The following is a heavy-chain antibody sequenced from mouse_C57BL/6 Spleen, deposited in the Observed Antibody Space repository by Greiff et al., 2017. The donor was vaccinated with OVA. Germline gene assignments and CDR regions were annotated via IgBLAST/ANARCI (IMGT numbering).Heavy chain of an antibody. CDR1: GFSFNTYA. J-gene: IGHJ3*01. V-gene: IGHV10-1*01. Sequence: EVKLVESGGGLVQPKGSLKLSCAASGFSFNTYAMNWVRQAPGKGLEWVARLRSKSNNYATYYADSVKDRFTISRDDSESMLYLQMNNLKTEDTAMYYCVRHLYDYDDGAFAYWGQGTLVTVSA. CDR3: VRHLYDYDDGAFAY. CDR2: LRSKSNNYAT. D-gene: IGHD2-4*01.